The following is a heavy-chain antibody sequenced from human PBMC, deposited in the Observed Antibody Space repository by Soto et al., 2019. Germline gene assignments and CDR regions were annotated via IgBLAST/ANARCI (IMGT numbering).Heavy chain of an antibody. V-gene: IGHV3-53*01. CDR2: IYRGGST. D-gene: IGHD1-1*01. J-gene: IGHJ3*02. Sequence: GGSLRLSCAASGFTVSSNYMSWVRQAPGKGLEWVSVIYRGGSTYYADCVKGRFTISRDNSKNTLYLQMNSLRAEDTAVYYWARAARRWVHQYAFDIWGQGTMVTVSS. CDR3: ARAARRWVHQYAFDI. CDR1: GFTVSSNY.